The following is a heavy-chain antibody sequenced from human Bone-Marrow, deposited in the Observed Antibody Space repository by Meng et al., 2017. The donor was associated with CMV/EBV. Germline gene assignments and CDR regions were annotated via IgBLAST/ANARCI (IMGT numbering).Heavy chain of an antibody. J-gene: IGHJ4*02. V-gene: IGHV1-2*02. CDR2: INPNSGGT. Sequence: ASVKVSCKASGYTFTGYYMHWVRQAPGQGLEWMGWINPNSGGTNYAQKFQGRVTMTRDTSISTAYMELSSLRSEDTAVYYCVRGKVLDRGSYTFDYWGQGTLVAVSS. D-gene: IGHD1-26*01. CDR3: VRGKVLDRGSYTFDY. CDR1: GYTFTGYY.